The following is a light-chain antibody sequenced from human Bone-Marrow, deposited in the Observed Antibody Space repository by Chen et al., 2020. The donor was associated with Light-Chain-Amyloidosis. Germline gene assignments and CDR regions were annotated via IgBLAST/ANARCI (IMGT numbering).Light chain of an antibody. Sequence: DIYVAQSPSTLSASGGDRVTITCRASQSISSWLAWYQQKPGKAPKLLIYAASTLQSGVPSRFSGSGSGTDFTLTISCLQSEDFATYYCQQYYSYPLTFGGGTKVEIK. CDR3: QQYYSYPLT. V-gene: IGKV1-5*01. CDR2: AAS. J-gene: IGKJ4*01. CDR1: QSISSW.